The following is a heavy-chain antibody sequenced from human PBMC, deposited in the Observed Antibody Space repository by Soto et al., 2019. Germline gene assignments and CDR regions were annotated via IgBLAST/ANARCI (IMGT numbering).Heavy chain of an antibody. D-gene: IGHD3-10*01. CDR2: LYHSGST. CDR1: GYSISSDYY. J-gene: IGHJ4*02. V-gene: IGHV4-38-2*02. Sequence: SETLSLTCAVSGYSISSDYYWGWIRQPPGKGLEWIGSLYHSGSTYYNPSLKSRVTMSVDTSKNQFSLKLTSVTAADTAVYFCARDGPSGSYDYWGQGTLVTVSS. CDR3: ARDGPSGSYDY.